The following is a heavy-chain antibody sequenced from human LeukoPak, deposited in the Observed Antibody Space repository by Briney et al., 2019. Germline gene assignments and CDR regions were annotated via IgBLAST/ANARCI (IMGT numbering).Heavy chain of an antibody. CDR3: ARTYYYDSSGYGH. CDR1: GGSMTSNNYY. D-gene: IGHD3-22*01. V-gene: IGHV4-39*01. CDR2: IHYSGST. Sequence: KSSETLSLTCTVSGGSMTSNNYYWGWIRQPPGKGLEWIGNIHYSGSTYYSPSLKNRVTISVDTSKNQFSLKLSSVTAADTAVYYCARTYYYDSSGYGHWGQGTLVTVSS. J-gene: IGHJ4*02.